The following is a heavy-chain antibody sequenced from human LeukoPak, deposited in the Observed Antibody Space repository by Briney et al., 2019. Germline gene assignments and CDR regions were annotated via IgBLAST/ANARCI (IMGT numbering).Heavy chain of an antibody. CDR3: ARGTTVTYYFDY. V-gene: IGHV4-31*03. J-gene: IGHJ4*02. CDR2: IYYSGST. D-gene: IGHD4-17*01. Sequence: SETLSLTCTVSGGSISSGGYYWSWIRQHPGKGLEWIGYIYYSGSTYYNPSLKSRVTISVDTSKNQFSLKLSSVTAADTAVYYCARGTTVTYYFDYWGQGTLVTVSS. CDR1: GGSISSGGYY.